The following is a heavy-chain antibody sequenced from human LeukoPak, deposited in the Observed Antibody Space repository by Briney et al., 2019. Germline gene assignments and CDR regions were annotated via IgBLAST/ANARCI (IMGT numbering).Heavy chain of an antibody. V-gene: IGHV1-46*01. CDR2: INPSGGST. D-gene: IGHD3-22*01. J-gene: IGHJ6*03. CDR1: GYTFTSYY. Sequence: ASVTVSCKASGYTFTSYYMHWVRQAPGQGLEWMGIINPSGGSTSYAQKFQGRVTMTRDMSTSTVYMELSSLRSEDTAVYYCARASREWGYYYGYYDYYMDVWGKGTTVTVSS. CDR3: ARASREWGYYYGYYDYYMDV.